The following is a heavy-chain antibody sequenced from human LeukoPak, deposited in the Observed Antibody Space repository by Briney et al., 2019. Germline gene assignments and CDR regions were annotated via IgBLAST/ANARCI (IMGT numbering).Heavy chain of an antibody. CDR2: INHSGST. CDR1: GGSFSGYY. J-gene: IGHJ4*02. V-gene: IGHV4-34*01. CDR3: ARGHSYRRIVVVITNYYFDY. D-gene: IGHD3-22*01. Sequence: SETLSLTCAVYGGSFSGYYWSWIRQPPGKGLEWIGEINHSGSTNYNPSLKSRVTISVDTSKNQFSLKLSSETAADTAVYYCARGHSYRRIVVVITNYYFDYWGQGTLVTVSS.